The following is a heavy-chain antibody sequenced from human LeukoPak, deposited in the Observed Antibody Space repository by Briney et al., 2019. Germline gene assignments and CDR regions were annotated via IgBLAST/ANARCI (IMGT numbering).Heavy chain of an antibody. V-gene: IGHV3-23*01. CDR2: INGSGGGT. CDR3: AKDGKKDGSTWDFDY. CDR1: GFTFSSYA. D-gene: IGHD6-13*01. Sequence: PGGSLRLSCAASGFTFSSYAMIWVRQAPGKGLEWVSVINGSGGGTYYAGSVKGRFTISRDNSKNTLYLQMNSLRAEDTAVYYCAKDGKKDGSTWDFDYWGQGTLVTVSS. J-gene: IGHJ4*02.